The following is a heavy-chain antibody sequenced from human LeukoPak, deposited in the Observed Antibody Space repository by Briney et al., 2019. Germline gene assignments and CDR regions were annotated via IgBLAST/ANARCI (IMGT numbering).Heavy chain of an antibody. D-gene: IGHD3-22*01. J-gene: IGHJ4*02. CDR2: ISAYNGNT. Sequence: GASVKVSCKASGYTFTSYGISWVRQAPGQGLEWMGWISAYNGNTNYAQKLQGRVTMTTDTSTSTAYMELRSLRSDDTAVYYCARDSESRYDSSGRLFDYWGQGTLVTVSS. CDR1: GYTFTSYG. V-gene: IGHV1-18*01. CDR3: ARDSESRYDSSGRLFDY.